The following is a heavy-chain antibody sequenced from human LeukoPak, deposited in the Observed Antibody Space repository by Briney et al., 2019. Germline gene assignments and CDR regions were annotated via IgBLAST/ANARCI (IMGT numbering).Heavy chain of an antibody. D-gene: IGHD1-1*01. CDR3: AKITTR. V-gene: IGHV3-21*04. Sequence: GGSLRLSCAASGFTFSSYSMNWVRQAPGKGLEWVSSISSSNSFMYYADSVKGRFTISRDNSKNTLYLQMDSLRAEDTALYYCAKITTRWGQGTLVTVSS. CDR2: ISSSNSFM. CDR1: GFTFSSYS. J-gene: IGHJ4*02.